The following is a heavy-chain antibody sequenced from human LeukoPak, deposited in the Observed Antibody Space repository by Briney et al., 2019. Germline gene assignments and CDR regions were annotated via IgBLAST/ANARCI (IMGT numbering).Heavy chain of an antibody. D-gene: IGHD5-24*01. Sequence: GASVKVSCKASGFTFTSSAVQWVRQARGQRLEWIGWIVVGSGNTNYAQKFQRRVTVTRDMSTSTAYLELSSLSSEDTAVYYCAAEEMATIGLNYWGQGTLVTVSS. CDR2: IVVGSGNT. V-gene: IGHV1-58*01. CDR1: GFTFTSSA. CDR3: AAEEMATIGLNY. J-gene: IGHJ4*02.